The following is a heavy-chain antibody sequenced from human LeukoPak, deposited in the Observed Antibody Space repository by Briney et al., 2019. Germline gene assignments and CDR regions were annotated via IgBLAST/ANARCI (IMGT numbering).Heavy chain of an antibody. Sequence: ASVKVSCKASGYTFTSYGISWVRQAPGQGLEWTGWISAYNGNTNYAQKLQGRVTMTTDTSTSTAYMELRSLRSDDTAVYYCARDQVAGTTTMPSGWFDPWGQGTLVTVSS. CDR2: ISAYNGNT. V-gene: IGHV1-18*01. J-gene: IGHJ5*02. CDR1: GYTFTSYG. CDR3: ARDQVAGTTTMPSGWFDP. D-gene: IGHD2-15*01.